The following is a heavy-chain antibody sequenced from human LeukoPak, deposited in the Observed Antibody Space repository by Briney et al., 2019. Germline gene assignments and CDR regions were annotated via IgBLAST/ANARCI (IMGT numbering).Heavy chain of an antibody. Sequence: GGSLRLSCAASGFTFSSNYMSWVRQAPGKGLEWVSVIYSGGSTYYADSVKGRFTISRDNSKNTLYLQMNSLRAEDTAVYYCAKIRVIFNWNYAYYFDYWGQGSLVTVSS. CDR3: AKIRVIFNWNYAYYFDY. J-gene: IGHJ4*02. CDR1: GFTFSSNY. D-gene: IGHD1-7*01. CDR2: IYSGGST. V-gene: IGHV3-53*05.